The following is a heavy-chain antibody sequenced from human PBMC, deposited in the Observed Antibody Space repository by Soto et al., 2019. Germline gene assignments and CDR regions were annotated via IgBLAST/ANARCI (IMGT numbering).Heavy chain of an antibody. J-gene: IGHJ3*02. Sequence: SETLSLTCAVSGASISSSTWWSWVRQPPGKGLEWIGEIYHSGSTNYNPSLKSRVTISVDKSKNQFSLKLSSVTAADTAVYYCARFNSGSYYEAFDIWGQGTMVTVSS. CDR2: IYHSGST. V-gene: IGHV4-4*02. CDR3: ARFNSGSYYEAFDI. D-gene: IGHD1-26*01. CDR1: GASISSSTW.